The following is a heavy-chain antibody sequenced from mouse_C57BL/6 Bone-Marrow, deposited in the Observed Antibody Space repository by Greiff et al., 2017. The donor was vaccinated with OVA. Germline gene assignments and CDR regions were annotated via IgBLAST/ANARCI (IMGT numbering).Heavy chain of an antibody. CDR3: ARVWLYDGYYSFAY. CDR2: ISDGGSYT. J-gene: IGHJ3*01. CDR1: GFTFSSYA. D-gene: IGHD2-3*01. Sequence: EVKLVESGGGLVKPGGSLKLSCAASGFTFSSYAMSWVRQTPEKRLEWVATISDGGSYTYYPDNVKGRFTISRDNAKNNLYLQMSHLKSEDTAMYYCARVWLYDGYYSFAYWGQGTLVTVSA. V-gene: IGHV5-4*03.